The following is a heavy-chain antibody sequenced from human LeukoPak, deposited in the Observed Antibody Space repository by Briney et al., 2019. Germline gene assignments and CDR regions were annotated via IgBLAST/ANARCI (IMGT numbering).Heavy chain of an antibody. Sequence: PSETLSLTCTVSGVSISSYYWSWIRQPAGKGLEWIGRIYTSGSTNYNPSLKSRITISVDKSKNQFSLKVSSVTAADTAVYYCARDGSSWSPLDIWGQGTMVTVSS. CDR1: GVSISSYY. V-gene: IGHV4-4*07. D-gene: IGHD6-13*01. CDR2: IYTSGST. J-gene: IGHJ3*02. CDR3: ARDGSSWSPLDI.